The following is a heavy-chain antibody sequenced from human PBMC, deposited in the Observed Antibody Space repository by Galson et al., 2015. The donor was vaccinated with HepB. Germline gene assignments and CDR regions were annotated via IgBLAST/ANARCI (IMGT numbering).Heavy chain of an antibody. D-gene: IGHD3-3*01. CDR2: IIPIFGTA. J-gene: IGHJ6*03. Sequence: SVKVSCKASGGTFSSYAISWVRQAPGQGLEWMGGIIPIFGTANYAQKFQGRVTITADESTSTAYMELSSLRSEDTAVYYCARDLQPDLTILNGYYYMDVWGKGATVTVSS. CDR1: GGTFSSYA. V-gene: IGHV1-69*13. CDR3: ARDLQPDLTILNGYYYMDV.